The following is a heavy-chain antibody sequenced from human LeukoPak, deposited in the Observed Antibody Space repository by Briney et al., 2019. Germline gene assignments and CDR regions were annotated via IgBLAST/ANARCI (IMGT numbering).Heavy chain of an antibody. CDR1: GFTFSSYE. D-gene: IGHD3-22*01. CDR3: ARVGGDYYDSSGPIDY. Sequence: PGGSLRLSCAASGFTFSSYEISWVRQAPGKGLEWVSYISSSGSTIYYVDSVKGRFTISRDNAKNSLYLQMHSLRAEDTAVYYCARVGGDYYDSSGPIDYWGQGTLVTVSS. CDR2: ISSSGSTI. V-gene: IGHV3-48*03. J-gene: IGHJ4*02.